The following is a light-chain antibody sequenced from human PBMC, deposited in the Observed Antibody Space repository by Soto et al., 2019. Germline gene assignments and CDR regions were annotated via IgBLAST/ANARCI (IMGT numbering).Light chain of an antibody. CDR3: QQSFTNPWT. J-gene: IGKJ1*01. V-gene: IGKV1-39*01. Sequence: DIQMTQSPSSLSASLGDRVTITCRPSESIRNELNWFQQRPGKAPRLLIYDTFTLQSGVPSRFSGSVSGKEFSLTISSLKAGDSAIYYCQQSFTNPWTFGQGTKVDIK. CDR1: ESIRNE. CDR2: DTF.